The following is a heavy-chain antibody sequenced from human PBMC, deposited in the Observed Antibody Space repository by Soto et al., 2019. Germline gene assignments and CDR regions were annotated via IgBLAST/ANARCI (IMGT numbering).Heavy chain of an antibody. CDR3: AKDRGLAESGRWSHYYYGMDV. CDR1: GFTLTHNG. V-gene: IGHV3-30*18. J-gene: IGHJ6*02. Sequence: PGGSLRLSCLASGFTLTHNGMHWVRQAPGQGLEWVAVLSSAGSSKYYGDSVRSRFTISRDNSKNTLFLEMNSLRSEDTAVYYCAKDRGLAESGRWSHYYYGMDVWGQGTTVTVSS. CDR2: LSSAGSSK. D-gene: IGHD1-26*01.